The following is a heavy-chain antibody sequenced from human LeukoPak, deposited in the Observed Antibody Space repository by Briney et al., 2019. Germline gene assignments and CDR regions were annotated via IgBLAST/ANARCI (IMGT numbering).Heavy chain of an antibody. Sequence: SVTVSCKTSGGTFNSHIFSWVRQAPGQGLEWMGRITPIIGLANYAQKFQGRLTISADKATSTAYMELSSLRSEDTALYYCARVNLRGSQYNWFDPWGHGTLVTVSS. CDR1: GGTFNSHI. V-gene: IGHV1-69*02. CDR3: ARVNLRGSQYNWFDP. CDR2: ITPIIGLA. J-gene: IGHJ5*02. D-gene: IGHD1-26*01.